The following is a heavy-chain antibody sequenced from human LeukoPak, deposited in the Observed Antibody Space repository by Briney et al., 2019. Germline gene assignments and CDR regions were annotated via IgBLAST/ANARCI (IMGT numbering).Heavy chain of an antibody. D-gene: IGHD2-15*01. CDR2: ISWNSGSI. CDR1: GFTFDDYA. CDR3: ARGCSGGSCYSSYYYYYMDV. J-gene: IGHJ6*03. V-gene: IGHV3-9*01. Sequence: GRSLRLSCAASGFTFDDYAMHWVRQAPGKGLEWVSGISWNSGSIGYADSVKGRFTISRDNAKNSLYLQMNSLRAEDTAVYYCARGCSGGSCYSSYYYYYMDVWGKGTTVTVSS.